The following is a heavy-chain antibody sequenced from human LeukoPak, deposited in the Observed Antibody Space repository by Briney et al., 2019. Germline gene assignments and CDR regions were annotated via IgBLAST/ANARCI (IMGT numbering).Heavy chain of an antibody. Sequence: GSSVTVSCKASGGTFSSYTISWVRQAPGQGREWMGRIIPILGIANHAQKFQGRVTITADKSTSTAYMELSSQRSEDTAVYYCARDLHLVEPLVNFDYWGQGTLVTVSS. CDR1: GGTFSSYT. J-gene: IGHJ4*02. CDR3: ARDLHLVEPLVNFDY. CDR2: IIPILGIA. V-gene: IGHV1-69*04. D-gene: IGHD2-2*01.